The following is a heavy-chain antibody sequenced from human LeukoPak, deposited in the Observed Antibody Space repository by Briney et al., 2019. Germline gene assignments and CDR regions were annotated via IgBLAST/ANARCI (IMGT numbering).Heavy chain of an antibody. CDR2: ISAHNGNT. J-gene: IGHJ2*01. V-gene: IGHV1-18*01. Sequence: ASVKVSCKASGYTFTTYGIAWVRQAPGQGLEWMGWISAHNGNTNYAQSLQGRVTMTTDTFTNTAYMELRSLRSDDTAVYYCARDGYFDLWGSGTLVTVSS. CDR1: GYTFTTYG. CDR3: ARDGYFDL.